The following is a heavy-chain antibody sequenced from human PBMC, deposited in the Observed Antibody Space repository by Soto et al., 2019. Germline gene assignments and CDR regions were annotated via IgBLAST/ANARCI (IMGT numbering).Heavy chain of an antibody. CDR3: AYSTGWYRHDV. CDR2: NFHSEDP. V-gene: IGHV4-4*02. J-gene: IGHJ3*01. CDR1: GDCISNSRW. D-gene: IGHD6-19*01. Sequence: QVQLQESGPRLVKPSGTLSLTCAVSGDCISNSRWWTWVHQPPGKGLGWIGDNFHSEDPNYNPSLTSRVFISVDKSQNQFSLKVSSVTAADTAVYYCAYSTGWYRHDVWGQGTLVTVSS.